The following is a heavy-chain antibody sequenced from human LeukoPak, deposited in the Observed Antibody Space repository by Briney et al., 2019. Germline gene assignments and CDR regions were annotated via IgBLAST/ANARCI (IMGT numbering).Heavy chain of an antibody. CDR3: AIAPRALDSNTCYPHWFDT. J-gene: IGHJ5*02. V-gene: IGHV5-51*01. Sequence: GESLKISCKGSGYSFTTYWIGWVRQMPGKGLEWMGIIDPGQSDTRYSPSFQGQVTMSVDKSISTAYLQWSSLEASDTAMYYCAIAPRALDSNTCYPHWFDTWGQGTLVTVSS. CDR1: GYSFTTYW. CDR2: IDPGQSDT. D-gene: IGHD6-13*01.